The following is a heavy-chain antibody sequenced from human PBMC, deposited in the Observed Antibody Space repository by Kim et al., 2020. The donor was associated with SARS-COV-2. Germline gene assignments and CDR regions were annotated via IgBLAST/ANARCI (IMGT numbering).Heavy chain of an antibody. CDR2: I. V-gene: IGHV3-21*01. J-gene: IGHJ4*02. CDR3: ATRCGAMVPDY. Sequence: IFYAASVKGLFTISRANANHSLSLQMNSLRAEATAVYYCATRCGAMVPDYWGQGTLVTVSS. D-gene: IGHD5-18*01.